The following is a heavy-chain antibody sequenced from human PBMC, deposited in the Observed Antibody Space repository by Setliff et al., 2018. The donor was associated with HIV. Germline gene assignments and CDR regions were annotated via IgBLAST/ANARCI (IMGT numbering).Heavy chain of an antibody. CDR2: IYTSGST. CDR1: GGSISSGSYY. J-gene: IGHJ4*02. V-gene: IGHV4-61*02. Sequence: SETLSLTCTVSGGSISSGSYYWSWIRQPAGKGLEWIGRIYTSGSTYYNPSLKSRVTISVDTSKNQFSLKLSSVTAADTAVYYCARRRDFDYWGQGTLVTVSS. CDR3: ARRRDFDY.